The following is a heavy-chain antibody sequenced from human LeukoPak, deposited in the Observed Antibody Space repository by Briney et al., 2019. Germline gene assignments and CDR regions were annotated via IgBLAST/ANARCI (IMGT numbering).Heavy chain of an antibody. D-gene: IGHD2-21*02. J-gene: IGHJ4*02. CDR2: INHSGST. V-gene: IGHV4-34*01. Sequence: SETLSLTCAVYGGSFSGYYWSWIRQPPGKGLEWIGEINHSGSTNYNPSLKSRVTISVDTSKNQFSLKLSSVTAAGTAVYYRARALYCGGDCYSGFDYWGQGTLVTVSS. CDR3: ARALYCGGDCYSGFDY. CDR1: GGSFSGYY.